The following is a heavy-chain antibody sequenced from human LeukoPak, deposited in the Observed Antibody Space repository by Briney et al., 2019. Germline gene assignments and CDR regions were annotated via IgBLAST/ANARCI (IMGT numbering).Heavy chain of an antibody. CDR3: ASANSGSPAFSYMDV. Sequence: ASVKVSCKASGGTFRTHAISWVRQAPGQGLEWMGGIIPIFGTPTYAQRFQGRVTITTDDSTSIAYMELGSLRSDDTAVYYCASANSGSPAFSYMDVWGKGTTVTVSS. CDR2: IIPIFGTP. J-gene: IGHJ6*03. CDR1: GGTFRTHA. V-gene: IGHV1-69*05. D-gene: IGHD3-10*01.